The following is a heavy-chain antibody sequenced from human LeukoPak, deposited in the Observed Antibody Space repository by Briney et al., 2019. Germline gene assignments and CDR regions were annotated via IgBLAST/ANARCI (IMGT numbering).Heavy chain of an antibody. CDR2: IYTSGST. D-gene: IGHD4-17*01. CDR3: ARGWAVTTSYYYYMDV. CDR1: GGSISSGSYY. J-gene: IGHJ6*03. V-gene: IGHV4-61*02. Sequence: SQTLSLTCTVSGGSISSGSYYWSWIRQPAGKGLEWIGRIYTSGSTNYNPSLKSRVTISVDTSKNQFSLKLSSVTAADTAVYYCARGWAVTTSYYYYMDVWGKGTTVTISS.